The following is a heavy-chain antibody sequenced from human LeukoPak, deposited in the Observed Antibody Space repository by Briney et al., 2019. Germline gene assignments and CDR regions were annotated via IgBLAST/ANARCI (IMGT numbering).Heavy chain of an antibody. CDR2: IKQDGSEK. V-gene: IGHV3-7*04. J-gene: IGHJ4*02. D-gene: IGHD2-2*01. CDR3: ARGGSLPAAMEPIDY. CDR1: GFTFSSYW. Sequence: PGGSLRLSCAASGFTFSSYWMSWVRQAPGKGLEWVANIKQDGSEKYYVDSVKGRFTISRDNAKNSLYLQMNSLRAEDTAVYYCARGGSLPAAMEPIDYWGQGTLVTVSS.